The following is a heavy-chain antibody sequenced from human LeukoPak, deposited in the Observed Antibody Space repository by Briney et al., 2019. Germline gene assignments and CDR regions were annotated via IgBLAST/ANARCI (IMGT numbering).Heavy chain of an antibody. V-gene: IGHV1-69*13. Sequence: SVKVSCKASGGTFSSYAISWVRQAPGQGREWMGGIIPIFGTANYAQKFQGRVTITADASPSTAYMELSSLRSEDPAVYYCATVDCSGGSCYPPDYWGQGTLVTVSS. J-gene: IGHJ4*02. CDR3: ATVDCSGGSCYPPDY. D-gene: IGHD2-15*01. CDR2: IIPIFGTA. CDR1: GGTFSSYA.